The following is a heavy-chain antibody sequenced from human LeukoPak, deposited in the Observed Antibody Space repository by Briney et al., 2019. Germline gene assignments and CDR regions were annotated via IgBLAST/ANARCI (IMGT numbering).Heavy chain of an antibody. CDR1: GFTFSSYS. D-gene: IGHD3-10*01. J-gene: IGHJ4*02. CDR3: ATNLEEGEGSLDY. V-gene: IGHV3-21*01. CDR2: ISSSSSYI. Sequence: GGSLRLSCAASGFTFSSYSMNWVRQAPGKGLEWVSSISSSSSYIYYADSVKGRFTISRDNAKNSLYLQMNSLRAEDTAVYYCATNLEEGEGSLDYWGQGTLVT.